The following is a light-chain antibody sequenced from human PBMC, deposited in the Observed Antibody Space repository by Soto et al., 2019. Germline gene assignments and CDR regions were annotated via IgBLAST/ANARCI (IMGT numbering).Light chain of an antibody. CDR3: QQYNSYLYT. J-gene: IGKJ2*01. Sequence: DIQMTQSPSTLSASVGDRVTITCRASQSISSWLAWYQQKPGKAPKLLIYDASSLESGVPSRFRGSGSWTEFTLTLSSLQPDDFATYYCQQYNSYLYTFGQGTKLEIK. CDR2: DAS. CDR1: QSISSW. V-gene: IGKV1-5*01.